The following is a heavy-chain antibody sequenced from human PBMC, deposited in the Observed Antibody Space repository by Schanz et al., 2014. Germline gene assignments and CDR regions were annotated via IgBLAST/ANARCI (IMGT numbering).Heavy chain of an antibody. Sequence: QVHLVQSGAEVKKPGSPVKVSCKSSGGTFSSYAISWVRQAPGQGLEWMGRIIPILGIATYAQKFQGRLTITADKSTSTAYMELSSLRSEDTAVYYCARDGVDAAAGGNYWGQGTLVTVSS. J-gene: IGHJ4*02. CDR1: GGTFSSYA. V-gene: IGHV1-69*04. CDR3: ARDGVDAAAGGNY. D-gene: IGHD6-13*01. CDR2: IIPILGIA.